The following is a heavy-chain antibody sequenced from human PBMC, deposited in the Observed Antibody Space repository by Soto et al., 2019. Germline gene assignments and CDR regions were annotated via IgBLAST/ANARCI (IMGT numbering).Heavy chain of an antibody. J-gene: IGHJ3*02. CDR3: ACTLEMDTTSDAFDI. Sequence: QVQLVQSGAEVKKPGSSVKVSCKASGGTFSSYAISWVRQAPGQGLEWMGGSIPIFGTANYAQKFQGRVTIHADEYTRTAYMELSSLRSEDTAVYYCACTLEMDTTSDAFDIWGQGTMVTVSS. CDR1: GGTFSSYA. CDR2: SIPIFGTA. V-gene: IGHV1-69*01. D-gene: IGHD5-18*01.